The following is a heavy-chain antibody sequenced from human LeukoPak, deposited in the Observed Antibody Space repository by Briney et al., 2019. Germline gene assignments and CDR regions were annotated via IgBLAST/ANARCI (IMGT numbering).Heavy chain of an antibody. D-gene: IGHD3-22*01. Sequence: SQTLSLTCTVSGGSISSGDYYWSWIRQPPGKGLEWIGYIYYSGSTNYNPSLKSQVTISVDTSKNQFSLKLSSVTAADTAVYYCARDKSVETYYYDSSGYTNWGQGTLVTVSS. CDR2: IYYSGST. J-gene: IGHJ4*02. CDR3: ARDKSVETYYYDSSGYTN. CDR1: GGSISSGDYY. V-gene: IGHV4-30-4*08.